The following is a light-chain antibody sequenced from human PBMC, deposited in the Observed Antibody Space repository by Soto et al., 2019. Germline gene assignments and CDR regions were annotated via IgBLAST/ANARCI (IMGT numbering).Light chain of an antibody. CDR1: QRISSW. J-gene: IGKJ1*01. CDR2: DAS. CDR3: QQYNSYSPT. Sequence: DIQMTQSPSTLSASVGDRVPITCRASQRISSWLAWYQQKPGKAPKLLIYDASSLESGVPSRFSGSGSGAEFTLTISSLQPDDFATYYCQQYNSYSPTFGQGTKVDIK. V-gene: IGKV1-5*01.